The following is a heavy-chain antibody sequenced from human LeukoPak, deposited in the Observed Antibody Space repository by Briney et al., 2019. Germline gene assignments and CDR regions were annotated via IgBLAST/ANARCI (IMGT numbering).Heavy chain of an antibody. CDR3: AADGVGATDAFDI. J-gene: IGHJ3*02. Sequence: GASVKVSCKASGFTFTSSAMQWVRQARGQRLEWIGWIVVGSGNTNYAQKFQERVTITRDMSTSTAYMELSSLRSEDTAVYYCAADGVGATDAFDIWGQGTMVTVSS. V-gene: IGHV1-58*02. D-gene: IGHD1-26*01. CDR1: GFTFTSSA. CDR2: IVVGSGNT.